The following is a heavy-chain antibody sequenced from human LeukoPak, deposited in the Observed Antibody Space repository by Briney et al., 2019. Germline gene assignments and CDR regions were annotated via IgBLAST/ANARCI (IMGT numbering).Heavy chain of an antibody. CDR3: ASRVRDSSGYYQGYWYFDL. CDR2: IRYDGSNK. D-gene: IGHD3-22*01. V-gene: IGHV3-30*02. Sequence: PGGSLRLSCAASGFTFSSYGMHWVRQAPGKGLEWVAFIRYDGSNKYYADSVKGRFTISRDNAKNTLYLQMNSLRAEDTAVYYCASRVRDSSGYYQGYWYFDLWGRGTLVTVSS. J-gene: IGHJ2*01. CDR1: GFTFSSYG.